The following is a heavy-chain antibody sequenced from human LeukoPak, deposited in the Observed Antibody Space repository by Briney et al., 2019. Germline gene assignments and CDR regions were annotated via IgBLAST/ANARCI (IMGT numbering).Heavy chain of an antibody. CDR2: ISYDGSNK. CDR3: AKGGYGDYYYYGMDV. V-gene: IGHV3-30*18. Sequence: GGSLRLSCAASGFTFSSYGMHWVRQAPGKGLEWVAVISYDGSNKYYADSVKGRFTISRDNSKNTLYLQMNSLRAEDTAVYYCAKGGYGDYYYYGMDVWGKGTTVTVYS. D-gene: IGHD4-17*01. CDR1: GFTFSSYG. J-gene: IGHJ6*04.